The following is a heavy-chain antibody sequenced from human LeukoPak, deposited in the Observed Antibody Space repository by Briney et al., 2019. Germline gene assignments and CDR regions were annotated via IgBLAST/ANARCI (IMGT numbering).Heavy chain of an antibody. CDR1: GGSISSGGYY. V-gene: IGHV4-31*03. CDR2: IYYSGST. J-gene: IGHJ4*02. D-gene: IGHD2-2*01. Sequence: SQTLSLTCTVSGGSISSGGYYWSWIRQHPGKGLEWIGHIYYSGSTYYNPSLKSRVTISVDTSKNQFSLKLSSVTAADTAVYYCARGSSSSSLDYWGQGTLVTVSS. CDR3: ARGSSSSSLDY.